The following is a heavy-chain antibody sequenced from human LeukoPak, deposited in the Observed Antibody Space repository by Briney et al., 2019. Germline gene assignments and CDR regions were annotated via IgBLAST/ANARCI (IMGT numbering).Heavy chain of an antibody. CDR1: GFTFNSYA. D-gene: IGHD2-15*01. V-gene: IGHV3-30-3*01. Sequence: GGSLRLSCAASGFTFNSYAMHWVRQAPGKGLEWVAVISYDGSNKYYADSVKGRFTISRDNSKNTLYLQMNSLRAEDTAVYYCARDMSGYCSGGRCYNMGYFDYWGQGTLVTVSS. CDR2: ISYDGSNK. J-gene: IGHJ4*02. CDR3: ARDMSGYCSGGRCYNMGYFDY.